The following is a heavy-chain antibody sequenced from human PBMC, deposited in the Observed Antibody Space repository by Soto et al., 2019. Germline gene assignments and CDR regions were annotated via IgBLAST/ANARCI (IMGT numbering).Heavy chain of an antibody. J-gene: IGHJ6*02. Sequence: SVKVSCKASGYTFIGYEMHWVRQARGQRLEWIGWIVVGSGNTNYAQKFQERVTITRDTSTSTAYMELSSLRSEDTAVYYCAALPQLLHPNYYYGMDVWGQGTTVTVSS. V-gene: IGHV1-58*02. CDR2: IVVGSGNT. D-gene: IGHD2-2*02. CDR1: GYTFIGYE. CDR3: AALPQLLHPNYYYGMDV.